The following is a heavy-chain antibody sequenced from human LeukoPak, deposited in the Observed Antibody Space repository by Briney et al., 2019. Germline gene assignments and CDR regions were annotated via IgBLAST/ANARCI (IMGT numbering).Heavy chain of an antibody. D-gene: IGHD3-10*01. Sequence: GGSLRLSCAASGFTFSGSAMHWVRQASGKGLEWVGRIRSKANSCATAYAASVKGRFTISRDDSKNTAYLQMNSLKTEDTAVYYCTSIPFHYYGSESYYMGKIGVDYWGQGTLVTVSS. CDR2: IRSKANSCAT. CDR3: TSIPFHYYGSESYYMGKIGVDY. CDR1: GFTFSGSA. J-gene: IGHJ4*02. V-gene: IGHV3-73*01.